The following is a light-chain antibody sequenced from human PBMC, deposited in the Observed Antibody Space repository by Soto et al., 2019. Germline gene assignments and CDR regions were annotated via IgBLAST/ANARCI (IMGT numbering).Light chain of an antibody. CDR1: QSVSSN. CDR3: QQYNNWPLT. J-gene: IGKJ5*01. Sequence: EIVFTQSPATLSVSPGERATLSCRASQSVSSNLAWYQQKPGQAPRLLIYGASTRATGIPARFSGSGSGTEFTLTISSLQSEDFAVYYCQQYNNWPLTFGQGTRLEIK. V-gene: IGKV3-15*01. CDR2: GAS.